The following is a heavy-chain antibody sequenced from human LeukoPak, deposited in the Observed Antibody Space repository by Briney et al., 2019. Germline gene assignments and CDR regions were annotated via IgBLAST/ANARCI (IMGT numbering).Heavy chain of an antibody. D-gene: IGHD2-15*01. V-gene: IGHV1-18*01. CDR1: GYTFTSYG. CDR3: ARDPGVVVAVTAPGLDY. Sequence: ASVKVSCKASGYTFTSYGITWVRQAPGQGLEWMGWISAYNVNTNNAQKFQGRVIMTIDTPTSTTYMELRSLRSDDTAVYYCARDPGVVVAVTAPGLDYWGQGTLVTVSS. CDR2: ISAYNVNT. J-gene: IGHJ4*02.